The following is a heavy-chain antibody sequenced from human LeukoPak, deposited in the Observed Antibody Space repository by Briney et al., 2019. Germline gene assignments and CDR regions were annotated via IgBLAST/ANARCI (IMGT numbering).Heavy chain of an antibody. J-gene: IGHJ4*02. CDR2: ISGSGGST. V-gene: IGHV3-23*01. CDR1: GFRFSNYA. CDR3: AKELEGVGY. Sequence: GGSLRLSCAASGFRFSNYAMSWLRQAPGKGLEWVSSISGSGGSTYYAGSVKGRFTISRDNSKNTLYLLVNGLRAEDTAVYYCAKELEGVGYWGKGTRVTVSS. D-gene: IGHD1-1*01.